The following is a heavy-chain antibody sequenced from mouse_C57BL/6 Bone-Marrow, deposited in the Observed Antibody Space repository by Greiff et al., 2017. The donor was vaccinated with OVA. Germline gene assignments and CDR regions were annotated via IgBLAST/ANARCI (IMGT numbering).Heavy chain of an antibody. CDR1: GYTFTSYW. Sequence: VQLQQSGAELVKPGASVKLSCKASGYTFTSYWMHWVKQRPGQGLEWIGMIHPNSGSTNYNEKFKSKATLTVDKSSSTAYMQLSSLTSEDSAVYYCARKKVYYGSFDYWGQGTTLTVSS. CDR2: IHPNSGST. CDR3: ARKKVYYGSFDY. D-gene: IGHD2-1*01. J-gene: IGHJ2*01. V-gene: IGHV1-64*01.